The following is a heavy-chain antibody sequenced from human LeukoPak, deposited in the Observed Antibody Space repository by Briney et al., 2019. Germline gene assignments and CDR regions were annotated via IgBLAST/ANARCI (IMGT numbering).Heavy chain of an antibody. V-gene: IGHV3-7*05. Sequence: GGSLRLSCVASVFRYSSYWMSWVRQAPGKGLEWVANIKQDGSQKYYVDSVKGRFTISRDNAKNSLYLQMSSLRADDTALYYCVRDGMGVIKAFDIWGQGTMVTVSS. CDR3: VRDGMGVIKAFDI. J-gene: IGHJ3*02. CDR2: IKQDGSQK. D-gene: IGHD3-10*01. CDR1: VFRYSSYW.